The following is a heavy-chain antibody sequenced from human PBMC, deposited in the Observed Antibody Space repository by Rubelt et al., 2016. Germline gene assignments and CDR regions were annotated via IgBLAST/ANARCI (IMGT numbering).Heavy chain of an antibody. CDR3: ARIRRGSGKRNLPFDY. CDR1: GGSFNGYY. J-gene: IGHJ4*02. Sequence: QVQLQQWGAGLLKPSETLSLTCAVYGGSFNGYYWSWIRQPPGKGLEWIGEINHSGSTNSNPSLKSRVTISVDTSTNQFPLKLSSVTAADTAVYYCARIRRGSGKRNLPFDYWGQGTLVTVSS. CDR2: INHSGST. D-gene: IGHD3-10*01. V-gene: IGHV4-34*01.